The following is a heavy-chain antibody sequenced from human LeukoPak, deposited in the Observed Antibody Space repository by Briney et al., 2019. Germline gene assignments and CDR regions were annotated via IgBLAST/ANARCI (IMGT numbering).Heavy chain of an antibody. D-gene: IGHD2-21*02. CDR2: INHSGST. Sequence: LETLSLTCAVYGGSFSGYYWSWIRQPPGKGLEWIGEINHSGSTNYNPSLKSRVTISVDTSKNQFSLKLSSVTAADTAVYYCARLGATYCGGDCHYYYYYMDVWGKGTTVTISS. CDR1: GGSFSGYY. J-gene: IGHJ6*03. V-gene: IGHV4-34*01. CDR3: ARLGATYCGGDCHYYYYYMDV.